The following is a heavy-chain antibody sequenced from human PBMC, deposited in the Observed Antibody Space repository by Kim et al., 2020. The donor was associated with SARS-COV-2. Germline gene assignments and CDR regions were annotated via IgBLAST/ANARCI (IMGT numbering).Heavy chain of an antibody. CDR3: ARDLRDITVKDAFDI. D-gene: IGHD4-17*01. CDR2: ISAYNGNT. J-gene: IGHJ3*02. Sequence: ASVKVSCKASGYTFTSYCISWVRQAPGQGLEWMGWISAYNGNTNYAQKLQGRVTMTTDTSTSTAYMELRSLRSDDTAVYYCARDLRDITVKDAFDIWGQGTMGTVSS. V-gene: IGHV1-18*04. CDR1: GYTFTSYC.